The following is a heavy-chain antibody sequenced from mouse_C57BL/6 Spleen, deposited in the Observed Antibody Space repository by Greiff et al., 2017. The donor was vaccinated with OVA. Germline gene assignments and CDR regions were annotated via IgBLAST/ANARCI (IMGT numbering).Heavy chain of an antibody. D-gene: IGHD1-1*01. CDR3: ARGSYGSSYDWYFDV. J-gene: IGHJ1*03. CDR2: IYPGDGDT. Sequence: VQLQQSGPELVKPGASVKISCKASGYAFSSSWMNWVKQGPGKGLEWIGRIYPGDGDTNYNGKFKGKATLTADKSSSTAYMQLSSLTSEDSAVYFCARGSYGSSYDWYFDVWGTGTTVTVSS. CDR1: GYAFSSSW. V-gene: IGHV1-82*01.